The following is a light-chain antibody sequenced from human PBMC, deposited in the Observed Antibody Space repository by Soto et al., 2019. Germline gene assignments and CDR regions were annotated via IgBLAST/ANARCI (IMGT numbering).Light chain of an antibody. CDR2: DAS. CDR3: QQRSNWRALT. Sequence: EILLTQSPATLSLSPGERATLSCRASQSVSSYLAWYQQKPGQAPRLLIYDASNRATGIPARFSGSGSGTDFTLTISSLEPEDFAVYYCQQRSNWRALTFGGGTKVDIK. V-gene: IGKV3-11*01. CDR1: QSVSSY. J-gene: IGKJ4*02.